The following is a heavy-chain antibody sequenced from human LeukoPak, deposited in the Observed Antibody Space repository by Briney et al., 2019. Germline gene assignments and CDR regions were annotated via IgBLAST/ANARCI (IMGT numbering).Heavy chain of an antibody. V-gene: IGHV1-69*13. CDR3: ARLTIFGVADYYYMDV. CDR2: IIPIFGTA. Sequence: SVKVSCKASGGTFSSYAISWVRQAPGHGLEWMGGIIPIFGTANYAQKFQGRVTITADESTSTAYMELSSLRSEDTAVYYCARLTIFGVADYYYMDVWGKGTTVTVSS. CDR1: GGTFSSYA. D-gene: IGHD3-3*01. J-gene: IGHJ6*03.